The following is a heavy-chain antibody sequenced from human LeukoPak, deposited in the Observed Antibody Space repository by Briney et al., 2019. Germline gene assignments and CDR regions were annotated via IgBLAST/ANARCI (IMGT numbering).Heavy chain of an antibody. CDR1: GFTFSTYW. V-gene: IGHV3-7*01. D-gene: IGHD2-2*01. J-gene: IGHJ4*02. Sequence: PGGSLRLSCAASGFTFSTYWMTWVRQAPGKGLEWVANINQDGNKIHYLDSVEGRFTISRDNAKNSLYLQMNSLRVEDTAVYYCARGVGCSSTSCYYSDYWGQGTLVIVSS. CDR3: ARGVGCSSTSCYYSDY. CDR2: INQDGNKI.